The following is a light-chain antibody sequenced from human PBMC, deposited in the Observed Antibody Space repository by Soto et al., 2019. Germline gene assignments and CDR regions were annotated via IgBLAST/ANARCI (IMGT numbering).Light chain of an antibody. CDR2: DAY. J-gene: IGKJ1*01. CDR1: QSILRS. CDR3: QRYNPYWT. V-gene: IGKV1-5*01. Sequence: DIQMTQSPSALSASVGDRVTITCRATQSILRSLARYQPKPGKAPKILIYDAYSSQSGVPSRFSGSGSGTEFTLTIRSLQADDFATYYRQRYNPYWTFGQGTKVDNK.